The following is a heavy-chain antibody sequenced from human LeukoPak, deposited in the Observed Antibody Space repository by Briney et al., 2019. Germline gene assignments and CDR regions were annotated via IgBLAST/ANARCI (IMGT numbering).Heavy chain of an antibody. V-gene: IGHV3-23*01. CDR1: GFTFSSYA. Sequence: GGSLRLSCAASGFTFSSYAMSWVRQAPGKGLEWVSAISGSGGSTYYADSVKGRFTISRDNSKNTLYLQMNSLRAEDTAVYYCAKRREQQLVRNIDYWGQGTLVTVSS. CDR2: ISGSGGST. CDR3: AKRREQQLVRNIDY. D-gene: IGHD6-13*01. J-gene: IGHJ4*02.